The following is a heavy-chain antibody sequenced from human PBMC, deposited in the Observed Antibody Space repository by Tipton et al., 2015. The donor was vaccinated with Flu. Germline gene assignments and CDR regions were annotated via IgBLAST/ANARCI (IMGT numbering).Heavy chain of an antibody. CDR2: IYPSGNT. CDR3: ARASGSGTYVIFDY. V-gene: IGHV4-4*07. D-gene: IGHD3-10*01. CDR1: GGSLSSYF. Sequence: LRLSCTVSGGSLSSYFWSWIRQPAGKGLAWIGRIYPSGNTNYNPSLQSRVTMSVDTSRNQFSLSLTSVTAADTAVYYCARASGSGTYVIFDYWGQGTLVTVSS. J-gene: IGHJ4*02.